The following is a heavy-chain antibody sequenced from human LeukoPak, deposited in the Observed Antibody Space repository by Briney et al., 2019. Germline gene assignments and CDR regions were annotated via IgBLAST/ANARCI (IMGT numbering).Heavy chain of an antibody. Sequence: GGSLRLSCAASGFTVSSNYMSWVRQAPGKGLEWVSFIYSSGSTYYVDSVKGRSTISRDNSKNTLYLQMNSLRAEDTAVYYCARGYGDYVTAFDIWGQGTMVTVSS. CDR2: IYSSGST. V-gene: IGHV3-53*01. CDR3: ARGYGDYVTAFDI. CDR1: GFTVSSNY. D-gene: IGHD4-17*01. J-gene: IGHJ3*02.